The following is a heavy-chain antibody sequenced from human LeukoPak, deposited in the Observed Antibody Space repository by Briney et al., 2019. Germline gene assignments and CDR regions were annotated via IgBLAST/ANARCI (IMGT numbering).Heavy chain of an antibody. D-gene: IGHD3-10*01. V-gene: IGHV3-21*01. J-gene: IGHJ4*02. CDR2: ISSSSSYI. Sequence: SMNWVRQAPGKGLERVSSISSSSSYIYYADSVKGRFTISRDNAKNSLYLQMNSLRAEDTAVYYCARALWFGELLPPFDYWGQGTLVTVSS. CDR1: S. CDR3: ARALWFGELLPPFDY.